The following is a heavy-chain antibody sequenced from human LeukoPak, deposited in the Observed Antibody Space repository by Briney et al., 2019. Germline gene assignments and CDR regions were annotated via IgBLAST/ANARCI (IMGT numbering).Heavy chain of an antibody. Sequence: KPSETLSLTCTVSGGYISSSSYYWSWIRQPPGKGLEWIGYIYYSGSTNYNPSLKSRVTISVDTSKNQFSLKLSSVTAADTAVYYCARWVGATAFRRYGYFQHWGQGTLVTVSS. J-gene: IGHJ1*01. CDR3: ARWVGATAFRRYGYFQH. CDR1: GGYISSSSYY. V-gene: IGHV4-61*01. D-gene: IGHD1-26*01. CDR2: IYYSGST.